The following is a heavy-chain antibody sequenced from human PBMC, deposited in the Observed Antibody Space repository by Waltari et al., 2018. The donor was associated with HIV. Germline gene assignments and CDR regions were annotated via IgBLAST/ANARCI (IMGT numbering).Heavy chain of an antibody. CDR3: ARTFTVATISPLLH. J-gene: IGHJ4*02. CDR2: INSDGSST. D-gene: IGHD5-12*01. CDR1: GLPFSSHW. Sequence: EVQLVESGGGLVQPGGSLRLSCAASGLPFSSHWLHWVRQVPGKGLVWVSRINSDGSSTTYADSVKGRFTISRDNAKSTLYLQMNSLRDEDTAVYYCARTFTVATISPLLHWGQGTLVTVSS. V-gene: IGHV3-74*01.